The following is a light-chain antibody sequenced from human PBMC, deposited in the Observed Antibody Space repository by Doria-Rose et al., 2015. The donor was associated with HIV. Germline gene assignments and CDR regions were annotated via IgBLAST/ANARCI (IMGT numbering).Light chain of an antibody. Sequence: TQPPGTLSLSPGERATLSCRASQSFSSTYLAWYQQKPGQAPSLLIYDGSTRATGIPDRFSVSGSGTDFTLTINRLEPEDFALYYCHQYGTSWTFGQGTKVEI. CDR2: DGS. CDR1: QSFSSTY. CDR3: HQYGTSWT. V-gene: IGKV3-20*01. J-gene: IGKJ1*01.